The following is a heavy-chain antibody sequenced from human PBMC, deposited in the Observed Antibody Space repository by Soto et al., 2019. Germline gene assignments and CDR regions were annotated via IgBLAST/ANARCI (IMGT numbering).Heavy chain of an antibody. CDR3: AHGTTSTTLLAY. V-gene: IGHV2-5*02. CDR2: IFWDDDK. CDR1: GPSLSSSGVA. J-gene: IGHJ4*02. D-gene: IGHD2-2*01. Sequence: QITLKESGPTLVKPTQTLTLTCTFSGPSLSSSGVAVGWGRQPPGKDLEWLALIFWDDDKGYSPALKSRRNVIKDTSKIQVIFTMPNVDPVDTCTYYRAHGTTSTTLLAYWGQGTPVSVSS.